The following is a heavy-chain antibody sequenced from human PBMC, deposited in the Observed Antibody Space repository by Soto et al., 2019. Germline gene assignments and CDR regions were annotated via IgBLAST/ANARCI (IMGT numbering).Heavy chain of an antibody. CDR2: ISYDGSNK. J-gene: IGHJ4*02. CDR3: AREDADIGLVPAAMPIDH. Sequence: QVQLVESGGGVVQPGRSLRLSCAASGFTFSSYAMHWVRQAPGKGLEWVAVISYDGSNKYYADSVKGRFTISRDNSKNPLSLQKNSLRGEDNGVYYCAREDADIGLVPAAMPIDHWGQGTLVTVSS. CDR1: GFTFSSYA. D-gene: IGHD2-2*01. V-gene: IGHV3-30-3*01.